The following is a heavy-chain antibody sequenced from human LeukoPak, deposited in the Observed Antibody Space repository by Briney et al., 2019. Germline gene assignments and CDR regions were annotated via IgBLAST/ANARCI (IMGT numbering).Heavy chain of an antibody. CDR1: GGSISSSSYY. CDR2: IYRTGST. V-gene: IGHV4-61*01. Sequence: SETLSLTCTVSGGSISSSSYYWSWIRQPPGKGLECIGYIYRTGSTSYNPSLKSRVTISVNTSKNQFSLKLSSVTGADTAVYYCASAGASSGYSPLHYWGQGTLVTVSS. J-gene: IGHJ4*02. D-gene: IGHD3-22*01. CDR3: ASAGASSGYSPLHY.